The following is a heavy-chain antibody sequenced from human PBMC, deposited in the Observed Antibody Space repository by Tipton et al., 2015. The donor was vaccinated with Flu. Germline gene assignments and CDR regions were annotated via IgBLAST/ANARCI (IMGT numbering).Heavy chain of an antibody. J-gene: IGHJ3*02. CDR3: ARVGAVTMVRGLAFDAFDI. CDR2: IYYSGST. V-gene: IGHV4-31*03. Sequence: LRLSCIVSGGSLSSCGYYWSWIRQHPGKGLEWIGYIYYSGSTYYNPSLKSRVTISVDTSKNQFSLKLTSVTAADTAVYYCARVGAVTMVRGLAFDAFDIWGLGTMVAVSS. CDR1: GGSLSSCGYY. D-gene: IGHD3-10*01.